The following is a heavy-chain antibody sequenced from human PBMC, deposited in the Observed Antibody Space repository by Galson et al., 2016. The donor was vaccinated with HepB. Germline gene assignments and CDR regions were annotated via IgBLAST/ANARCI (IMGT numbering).Heavy chain of an antibody. CDR1: GFSFSTFA. CDR2: ITGTGGGT. V-gene: IGHV3-23*01. CDR3: AKDHTGSTVGWSDGMDG. J-gene: IGHJ6*02. Sequence: LRLSCAASGFSFSTFAMSWVRQAPGKGLEWISGITGTGGGTYYADSVKGRFTISRDTSKNTLFLQLSSLRVEDTAVYYCAKDHTGSTVGWSDGMDGWGQGTRVTVSS. D-gene: IGHD1-7*01.